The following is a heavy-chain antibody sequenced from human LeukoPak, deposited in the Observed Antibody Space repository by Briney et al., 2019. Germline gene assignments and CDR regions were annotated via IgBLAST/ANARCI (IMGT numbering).Heavy chain of an antibody. CDR2: IYYSGST. CDR3: ARWGNSGYASGYFDY. D-gene: IGHD5-12*01. J-gene: IGHJ4*02. V-gene: IGHV4-31*03. CDR1: GDSISSGGNY. Sequence: PSETLSLTCTVSGDSISSGGNYWSWLRQRPGKGLEWIGYIYYSGSTYYNPSLKSRLTISVDTSKNQFSLKLSSVTAADTAVYYCARWGNSGYASGYFDYWGQGTLVTVSS.